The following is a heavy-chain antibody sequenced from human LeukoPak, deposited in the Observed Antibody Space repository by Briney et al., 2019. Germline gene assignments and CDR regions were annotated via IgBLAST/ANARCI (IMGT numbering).Heavy chain of an antibody. D-gene: IGHD4-23*01. V-gene: IGHV4-30-4*01. Sequence: SETLSLTCTVSGGSISSYYWSWIRQPPGKGLEWIGYIYYSGSTYYNPSLKSRVTISVDTSKNQFSLKLSSVTAADTAVYYCARDDYGGNSLDYWGQGTLVTVSS. CDR2: IYYSGST. J-gene: IGHJ4*02. CDR1: GGSISSYY. CDR3: ARDDYGGNSLDY.